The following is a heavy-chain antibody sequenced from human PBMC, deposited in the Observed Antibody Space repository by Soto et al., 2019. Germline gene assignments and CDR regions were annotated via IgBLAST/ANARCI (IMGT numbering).Heavy chain of an antibody. Sequence: GESLKISCKGSGYNFTNYWIGWVRQMPGKGLEWMGIIYPGDSNTRNSPSFQGQVTISADKSISTAYLQWSSLKASDTAVYYCARSGSRIWARGYFDSWGQGTLVTVSS. CDR2: IYPGDSNT. D-gene: IGHD6-13*01. CDR3: ARSGSRIWARGYFDS. V-gene: IGHV5-51*01. CDR1: GYNFTNYW. J-gene: IGHJ4*02.